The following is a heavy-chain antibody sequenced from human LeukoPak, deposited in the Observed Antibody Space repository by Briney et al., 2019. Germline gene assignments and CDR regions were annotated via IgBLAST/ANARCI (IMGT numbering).Heavy chain of an antibody. CDR3: ATRPNLLRYFDWSGGSYAFDI. D-gene: IGHD3-9*01. Sequence: GGSLRLSCAASGFIFSNYGMHWVRQAPGKGLEWVTFIYHDENVKYYADSVKGRFTISRDNSKNTLYLQMNSLRAEDTAVYYCATRPNLLRYFDWSGGSYAFDIWGQGTMVTVSS. V-gene: IGHV3-30*02. J-gene: IGHJ3*02. CDR1: GFIFSNYG. CDR2: IYHDENVK.